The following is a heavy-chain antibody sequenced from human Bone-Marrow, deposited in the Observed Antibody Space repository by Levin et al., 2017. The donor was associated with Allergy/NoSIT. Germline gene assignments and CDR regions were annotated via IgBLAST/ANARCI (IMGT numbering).Heavy chain of an antibody. V-gene: IGHV3-9*01. CDR2: VCWNSGTI. Sequence: SLKISCAASGFTFTDYAIHWIRQAPGRGLEWVSGVCWNSGTIGYADSVKGRFTISRDNAKNSLYLQMNSLRTEDTALYFCARHKDYGGNGYYYYGMDVWGQGTTVTVSS. D-gene: IGHD4-23*01. CDR1: GFTFTDYA. J-gene: IGHJ6*02. CDR3: ARHKDYGGNGYYYYGMDV.